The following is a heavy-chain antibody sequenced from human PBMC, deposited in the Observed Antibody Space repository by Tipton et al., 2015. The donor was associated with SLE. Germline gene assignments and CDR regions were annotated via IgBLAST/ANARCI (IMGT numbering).Heavy chain of an antibody. V-gene: IGHV3-74*01. J-gene: IGHJ4*02. Sequence: SLRLSCAASGFTFSSYWMHWVRQAPGKGLVWVSRINSDGSSTSYADSVKGRLTISRDNAKNTLYLQMNSLRAEDTAVYYCAREPSSSWAAAGRLDYWGPGTLFTVSS. D-gene: IGHD6-13*01. CDR2: INSDGSST. CDR1: GFTFSSYW. CDR3: AREPSSSWAAAGRLDY.